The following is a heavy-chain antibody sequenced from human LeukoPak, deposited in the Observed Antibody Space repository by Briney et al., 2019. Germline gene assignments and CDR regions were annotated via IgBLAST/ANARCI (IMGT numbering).Heavy chain of an antibody. CDR2: IYYSGST. D-gene: IGHD3-16*02. Sequence: PSRTLSLTCAVSGGSLISTTYYWGWIRQPPRKGLEWIGSIYYSGSTYYNPSLKSRVTVSVDMSKNQFSLQLSSVTAADTAVYYCARAPRTGAWDMITFGGVIVHGDAFDFWGQGTMVTVSS. V-gene: IGHV4-39*07. CDR1: GGSLISTTYY. CDR3: ARAPRTGAWDMITFGGVIVHGDAFDF. J-gene: IGHJ3*01.